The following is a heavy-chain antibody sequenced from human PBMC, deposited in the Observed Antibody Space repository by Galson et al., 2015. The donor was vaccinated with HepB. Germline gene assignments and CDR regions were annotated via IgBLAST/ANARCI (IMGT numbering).Heavy chain of an antibody. Sequence: SVKVSCKASGYTFPNYGISWVRQAPGQGLEWMGWISGYNGKTNYAQKFQDRVTMTTDTSTNTVYMELRSLRSDDTAVYYCARDTSYDDSLLLYWGQGTLVAVSS. CDR3: ARDTSYDDSLLLY. D-gene: IGHD4-17*01. CDR2: ISGYNGKT. J-gene: IGHJ4*02. CDR1: GYTFPNYG. V-gene: IGHV1-18*01.